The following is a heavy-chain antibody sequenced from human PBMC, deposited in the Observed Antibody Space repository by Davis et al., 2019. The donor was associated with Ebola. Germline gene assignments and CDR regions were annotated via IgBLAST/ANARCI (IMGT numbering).Heavy chain of an antibody. J-gene: IGHJ5*02. CDR3: VSNSSSSPWFDP. CDR2: IYYSWGT. Sequence: PSETLSLTCTVSGGSVNSGSHYWGWIRQPPGKGLEWIATIYYSWGTYFSPSLKSRLTISIDASKNQFSLNLKSVTAADTAVYYCVSNSSSSPWFDPWGQGTLVAVS. V-gene: IGHV4-39*07. D-gene: IGHD6-6*01. CDR1: GGSVNSGSHY.